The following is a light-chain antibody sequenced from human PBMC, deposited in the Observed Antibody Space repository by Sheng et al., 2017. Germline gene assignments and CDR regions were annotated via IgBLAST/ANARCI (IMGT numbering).Light chain of an antibody. V-gene: IGLV2-8*01. CDR2: EVS. CDR1: SSDVGGYNY. CDR3: SSYGSGSTFYV. J-gene: IGLJ1*01. Sequence: QSALTQPPSASGSPGQSVTISCTGTSSDVGGYNYVSWYQQHPGKAPKLMIYEVSKRPSGLSSRFSGSKSGNTASLTISGLQAEDEADYYCSSYGSGSTFYVIGTGTRVTVL.